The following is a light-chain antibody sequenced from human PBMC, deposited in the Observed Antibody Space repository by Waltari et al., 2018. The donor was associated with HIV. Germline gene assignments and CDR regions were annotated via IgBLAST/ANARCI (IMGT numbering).Light chain of an antibody. J-gene: IGKJ1*01. Sequence: EIVMTQSPATLSVSPGERPTISCRASQSVSSNLAWYQQKPGQAPRLLIYGASTRATGIPARFSGSGSGTEFTLTISSLQSEDFAVYYCQQYNNWPRTFGQGTKVEIK. V-gene: IGKV3-15*01. CDR1: QSVSSN. CDR2: GAS. CDR3: QQYNNWPRT.